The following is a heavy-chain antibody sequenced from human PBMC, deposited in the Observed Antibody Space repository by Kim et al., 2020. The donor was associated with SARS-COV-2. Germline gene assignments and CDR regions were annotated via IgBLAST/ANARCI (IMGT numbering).Heavy chain of an antibody. J-gene: IGHJ4*02. Sequence: GGSLRLSCAASGFTFSSYAMSWVRQAPGKGLEWVSAISGSGGSTYYADSVKGRFTISRDNSKNTLYLQMNSLRVEDTAVYYCAKGGTGITIFGVVILEDYFDYWGQGTLVTVSS. D-gene: IGHD3-3*01. CDR1: GFTFSSYA. CDR3: AKGGTGITIFGVVILEDYFDY. CDR2: ISGSGGST. V-gene: IGHV3-23*01.